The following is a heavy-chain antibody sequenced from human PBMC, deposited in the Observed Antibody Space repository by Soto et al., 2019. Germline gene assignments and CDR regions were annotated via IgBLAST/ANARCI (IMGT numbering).Heavy chain of an antibody. D-gene: IGHD2-2*01. Sequence: SETLSLTCAVYGGSFSGYYWSWIRQPPGKGLEWIGEINHSGSTNYNPSLKSRVTISVDTSKNQFSLKLSSVTAADTAVYYCARGRGYCSSTSCFYYFDYWGQGTLVTVSS. V-gene: IGHV4-34*01. CDR1: GGSFSGYY. CDR2: INHSGST. J-gene: IGHJ4*02. CDR3: ARGRGYCSSTSCFYYFDY.